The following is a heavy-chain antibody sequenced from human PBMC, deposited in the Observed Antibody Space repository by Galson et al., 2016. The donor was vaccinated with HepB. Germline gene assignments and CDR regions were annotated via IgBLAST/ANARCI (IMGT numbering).Heavy chain of an antibody. D-gene: IGHD5-24*01. CDR3: TRGYMQNGMNV. V-gene: IGHV6-1*01. J-gene: IGHJ6*02. Sequence: CAISGDSVTSDNTCWNWIRQSPSRGLEWLGRTYHRSKWFNDYADSVKSRITVTSDTSKNQFSLQLDSVTPDDTATYFCTRGYMQNGMNVWGQGTTVTVS. CDR2: TYHRSKWFN. CDR1: GDSVTSDNTC.